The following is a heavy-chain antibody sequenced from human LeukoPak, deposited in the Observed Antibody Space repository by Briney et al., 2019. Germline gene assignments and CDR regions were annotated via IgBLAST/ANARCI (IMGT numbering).Heavy chain of an antibody. V-gene: IGHV3-11*01. J-gene: IGHJ4*02. CDR3: ARGHSPMVRGVIITPLDY. CDR1: GFTFSDYY. D-gene: IGHD3-10*01. CDR2: ISSSGSTI. Sequence: GGSLRLSCAASGFTFSDYYMSWIRQAPGKGLEWVSYISSSGSTIYYADSVKGRFTISRDNAKNSLYLQMNSLRAEDTAVYYCARGHSPMVRGVIITPLDYWGQGTLVTVSS.